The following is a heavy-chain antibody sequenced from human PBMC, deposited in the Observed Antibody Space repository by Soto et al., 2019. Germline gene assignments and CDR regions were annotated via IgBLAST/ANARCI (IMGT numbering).Heavy chain of an antibody. CDR1: GYTFTSYY. D-gene: IGHD3-3*01. V-gene: IGHV1-46*03. CDR3: ARGPLKDYDFWSGQGPENWFDP. J-gene: IGHJ5*02. CDR2: INPSGGST. Sequence: QVQLVQSGAEVKKPGASVKVSCKASGYTFTSYYMHWVRQATGQGLEWMGIINPSGGSTSYAQKFHGRVTMTRDTSTRTVYMGLSSLRSEDTAVYYCARGPLKDYDFWSGQGPENWFDPWGQGTLVTVSS.